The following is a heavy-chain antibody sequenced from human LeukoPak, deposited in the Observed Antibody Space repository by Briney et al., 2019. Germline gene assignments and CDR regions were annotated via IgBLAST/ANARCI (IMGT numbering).Heavy chain of an antibody. CDR2: ISGSGGST. D-gene: IGHD3-22*01. V-gene: IGHV3-23*01. CDR1: GFTFSDYA. J-gene: IGHJ4*02. Sequence: GGSLRLSCAASGFTFSDYAMSWVRQAPGKGLEWVSAISGSGGSTYYADSVKGRFTISRDNSKNTLYLQMNSLGAEDTAVYYCAKYDYYDSSGYYGSFSDHWGQGTLVTVSS. CDR3: AKYDYYDSSGYYGSFSDH.